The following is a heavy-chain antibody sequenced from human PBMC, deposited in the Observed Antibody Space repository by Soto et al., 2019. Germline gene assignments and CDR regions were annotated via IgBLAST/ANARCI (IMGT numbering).Heavy chain of an antibody. V-gene: IGHV4-39*01. Sequence: SETLSLTCTVSGGSISSSSYHWGWIRQPPEKGLEWIGSIHYSGSTYYNPSLKSRVNISVDTSKNQFSLKLSSVTAADTSVYYCARLLGYSSSWYVNWFDPWGQGTLVTVSS. CDR1: GGSISSSSYH. J-gene: IGHJ5*02. D-gene: IGHD6-13*01. CDR2: IHYSGST. CDR3: ARLLGYSSSWYVNWFDP.